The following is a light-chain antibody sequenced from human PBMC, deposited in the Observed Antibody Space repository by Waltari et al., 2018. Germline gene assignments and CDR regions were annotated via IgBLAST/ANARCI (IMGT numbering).Light chain of an antibody. CDR2: DVS. V-gene: IGLV2-11*01. CDR1: SSDVGGYDF. J-gene: IGLJ2*01. CDR3: YSYAGGRVV. Sequence: QSALTQPRSVSASPGQSVTIACTGTSSDVGGYDFVSWYQHHPGKAPKRIICDVSQRPSGVPDRFSGSKSGNTASLTISGLHIDDEADYYCYSYAGGRVVFGGGTKLTVL.